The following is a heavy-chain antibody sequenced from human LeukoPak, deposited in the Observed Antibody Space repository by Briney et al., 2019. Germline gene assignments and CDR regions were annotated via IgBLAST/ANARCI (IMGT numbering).Heavy chain of an antibody. V-gene: IGHV4-59*01. D-gene: IGHD3-10*01. CDR3: ATGSYGSGCYLS. CDR2: IYYSGRT. Sequence: PSETLSLTCTVSGGSISSYYWSWIRQPPGKGLEWIGYIYYSGRTNYNPSLKSRVTISVDTSKNQFSLKLSSVTAADTAVYYCATGSYGSGCYLSWGQGTLVTVSS. J-gene: IGHJ5*02. CDR1: GGSISSYY.